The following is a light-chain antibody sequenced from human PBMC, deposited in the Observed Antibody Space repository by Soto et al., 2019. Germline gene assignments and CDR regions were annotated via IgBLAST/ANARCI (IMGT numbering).Light chain of an antibody. V-gene: IGLV2-14*01. Sequence: QSVLTQPASVSGSPGQSITISCTGTSSDVGNYIFVSWYRQHPGKAPKLMIYDINNRPSGVSNRFSGSKSGNTASLTISGLQAEDEADYYCVSYTTSASYVFGFGTTVTV. CDR2: DIN. J-gene: IGLJ1*01. CDR1: SSDVGNYIF. CDR3: VSYTTSASYV.